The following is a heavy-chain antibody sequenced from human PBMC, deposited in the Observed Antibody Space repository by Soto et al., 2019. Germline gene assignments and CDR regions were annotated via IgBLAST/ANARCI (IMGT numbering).Heavy chain of an antibody. J-gene: IGHJ6*03. D-gene: IGHD2-2*01. CDR2: ISGSGMSI. V-gene: IGHV3-48*02. CDR1: GLSFSTYS. Sequence: PGGSLRLSCAASGLSFSTYSMNWVRQAPGKGLEWVAYISGSGMSIYYADSVKGRFTISRDNARDSLSLQMNSLRDEDTAIYFCARMDQLPKNDYSFFYLDVWGKGTTVTVSS. CDR3: ARMDQLPKNDYSFFYLDV.